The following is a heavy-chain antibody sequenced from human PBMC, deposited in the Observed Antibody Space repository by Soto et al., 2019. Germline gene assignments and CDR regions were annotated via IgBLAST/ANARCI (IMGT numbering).Heavy chain of an antibody. CDR3: TTVTTPFDY. CDR2: INRHGNST. CDR1: GFTFSNYW. Sequence: GGSLRLSCAASGFTFSNYWMHWVRQPPGKGLVWVSRINRHGNSTIYADSVKGRFTISRDNVRKMVYLQMNSLRAEDTAVYYCTTVTTPFDYWGQGTLVTVSS. J-gene: IGHJ4*02. V-gene: IGHV3-74*01. D-gene: IGHD1-1*01.